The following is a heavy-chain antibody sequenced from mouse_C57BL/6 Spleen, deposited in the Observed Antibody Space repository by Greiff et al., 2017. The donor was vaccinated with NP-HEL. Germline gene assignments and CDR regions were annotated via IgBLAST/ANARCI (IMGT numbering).Heavy chain of an antibody. J-gene: IGHJ3*01. CDR2: IYPGNSDT. D-gene: IGHD3-1*01. CDR3: TRALLNSGWFAY. CDR1: GYTFTSYW. V-gene: IGHV1-5*01. Sequence: EVQLQQSGTVLARPGASVKMSCKTSGYTFTSYWMHWVKQRPGQGLEWIGAIYPGNSDTSYNQKFKGKAKLTAVTSASTAYMELSSLTNEDSAVYYCTRALLNSGWFAYWGQGTLVTVSA.